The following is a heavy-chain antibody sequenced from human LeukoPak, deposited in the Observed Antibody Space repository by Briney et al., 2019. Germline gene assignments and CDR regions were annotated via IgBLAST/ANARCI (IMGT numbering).Heavy chain of an antibody. J-gene: IGHJ6*02. CDR3: ARHKYGSGSYLYYGMDV. CDR1: GGSISSYY. CDR2: IYYSGST. Sequence: SETLSLTCTVSGGSISSYYWSWIRQPPGKGLEWIGYIYYSGSTNYNPSLKSRVTISVDTSKNQFSLKLSSVTAADTAVYYCARHKYGSGSYLYYGMDVWGQGTTVTVSS. D-gene: IGHD3-10*01. V-gene: IGHV4-59*08.